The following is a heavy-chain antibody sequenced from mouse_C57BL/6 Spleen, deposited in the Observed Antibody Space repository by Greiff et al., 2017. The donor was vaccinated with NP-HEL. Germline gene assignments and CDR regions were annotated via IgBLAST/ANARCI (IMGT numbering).Heavy chain of an antibody. CDR1: GFSLTSYG. V-gene: IGHV2-6*01. CDR3: ASVTTEFAY. J-gene: IGHJ3*01. Sequence: LQESGPGLVAPSQSLSITCTVPGFSLTSYGVDWVRQSPGKGLEWLGVIWGVGSTNYNSALKSRLSISKDNSKSQVFLKMNSLQTDDTAMYYCASVTTEFAYWGQGTLVTVSA. D-gene: IGHD2-12*01. CDR2: IWGVGST.